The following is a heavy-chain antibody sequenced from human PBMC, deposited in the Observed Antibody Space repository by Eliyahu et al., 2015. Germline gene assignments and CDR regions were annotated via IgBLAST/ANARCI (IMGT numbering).Heavy chain of an antibody. Sequence: QVQLQESGPGLVKPSETLSLTCSVSGGSISSYYWSWIRQPPGKGLEWIGYIDDSGSTSYNPSLKSRVTISVDTSKSHFSLKLKSVTAADTAVYYCARVPGGYFLGLFDYWGQGTLVTVSS. V-gene: IGHV4-59*01. J-gene: IGHJ4*02. CDR1: GGSISSYY. CDR3: ARVPGGYFLGLFDY. CDR2: IDDSGST. D-gene: IGHD5-12*01.